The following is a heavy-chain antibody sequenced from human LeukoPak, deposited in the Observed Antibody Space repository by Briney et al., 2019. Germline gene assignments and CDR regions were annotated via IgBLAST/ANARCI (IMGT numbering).Heavy chain of an antibody. CDR1: GGTFSSYA. CDR2: IIPIFGTA. D-gene: IGHD3-10*01. CDR3: ARDKLLWFGELGY. Sequence: SVKVSCKASGGTFSSYAISWVRQAPGQGLEWMGGIIPIFGTANYAQKFQGRVTITTDESTSTAYMELSGLRSDDTAVYYCARDKLLWFGELGYWGQGTLVTVSS. V-gene: IGHV1-69*05. J-gene: IGHJ4*02.